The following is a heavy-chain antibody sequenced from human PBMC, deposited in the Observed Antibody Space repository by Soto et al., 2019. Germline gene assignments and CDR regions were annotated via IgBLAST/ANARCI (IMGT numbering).Heavy chain of an antibody. CDR1: GGSFSGYY. D-gene: IGHD4-17*01. Sequence: LTCAVYGGSFSGYYWSWIRQPPGKGLEWIGEINHSGSTNYNPSLKSRVTISVDTSKNQFSLKLSSVTAADTAVYYCAREERGTTVTKGAFDIWGQGTMVTVSS. CDR3: AREERGTTVTKGAFDI. V-gene: IGHV4-34*01. CDR2: INHSGST. J-gene: IGHJ3*02.